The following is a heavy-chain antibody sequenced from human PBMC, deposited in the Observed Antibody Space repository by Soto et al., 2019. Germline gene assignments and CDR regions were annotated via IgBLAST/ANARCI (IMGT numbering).Heavy chain of an antibody. V-gene: IGHV3-23*01. CDR1: GFTFSSYA. Sequence: HPGGSLRLSCAASGFTFSSYAMSWVRQAPGKGLEWVSAISGSGGSTYYADSVKGRFTISRDNSKNTLYLQMNSLRAEDTAVYYCAKEAGGRAWYGDYGYYGMDVWGQGTTVTVSS. J-gene: IGHJ6*02. CDR3: AKEAGGRAWYGDYGYYGMDV. CDR2: ISGSGGST. D-gene: IGHD4-17*01.